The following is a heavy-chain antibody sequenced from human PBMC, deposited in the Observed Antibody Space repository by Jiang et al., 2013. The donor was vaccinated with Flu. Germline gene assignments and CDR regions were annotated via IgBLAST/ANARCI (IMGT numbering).Heavy chain of an antibody. Sequence: LVKPSETLSLRCSVSGGSIISEKSYWGWVRQPPGKGLEWIGSIYYSGTTYYNPSLTSRVTISVDTSKKQFSLKLRSVTAADTAVYYCASQHWDHGVGSYYMSHWGQGTLVTVSS. V-gene: IGHV4-39*07. J-gene: IGHJ4*02. D-gene: IGHD3-10*01. CDR2: IYYSGTT. CDR3: ASQHWDHGVGSYYMSH. CDR1: GGSIISEKSY.